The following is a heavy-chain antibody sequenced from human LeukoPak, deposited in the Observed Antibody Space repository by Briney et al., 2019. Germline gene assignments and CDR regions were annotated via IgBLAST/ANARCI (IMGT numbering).Heavy chain of an antibody. J-gene: IGHJ4*02. CDR2: INWRSDEI. CDR3: ARQGLYSSGWAYYFDY. D-gene: IGHD6-19*01. CDR1: GFTFDNYA. Sequence: GGSLRLSCAASGFTFDNYAMHWVRQAPMKGLEWVARINWRSDEIGYADSVKGRFTISRDNAKNSLYLQMNSLETEDTAVYYCARQGLYSSGWAYYFDYWGQGTLVTVSS. V-gene: IGHV3-9*01.